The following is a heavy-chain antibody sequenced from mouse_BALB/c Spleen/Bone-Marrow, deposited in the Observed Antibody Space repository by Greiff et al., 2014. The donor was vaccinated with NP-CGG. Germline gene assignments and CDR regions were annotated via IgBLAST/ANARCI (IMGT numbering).Heavy chain of an antibody. V-gene: IGHV14-3*02. Sequence: VQLQQPGAELVKPGASVKLSCTASGFNIKDTYMHWVKQRPEQGLEWIGRIDPANGNTKYDPKFQGKATIAADTSSNTAYLQLSSLTSEDTAVYYCASYDYGYYFDYWGQGTPLTVSS. J-gene: IGHJ2*01. CDR1: GFNIKDTY. CDR2: IDPANGNT. CDR3: ASYDYGYYFDY. D-gene: IGHD2-4*01.